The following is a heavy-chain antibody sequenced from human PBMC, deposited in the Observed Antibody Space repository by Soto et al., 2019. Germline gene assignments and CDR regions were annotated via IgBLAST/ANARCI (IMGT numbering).Heavy chain of an antibody. D-gene: IGHD3-3*01. CDR1: VFAFSSDW. Sequence: PGGSLNLSGAASVFAFSSDWMRWFRQGPGTVLSCVANIKQDGSEKYYVDSVKGRFTISRDNAKNSLYLQMNSLRAEDTAVYYCARDSRTYYDFWSGYYTLSDYYGMDVWGQGTTVTVSS. CDR3: ARDSRTYYDFWSGYYTLSDYYGMDV. J-gene: IGHJ6*02. CDR2: IKQDGSEK. V-gene: IGHV3-7*03.